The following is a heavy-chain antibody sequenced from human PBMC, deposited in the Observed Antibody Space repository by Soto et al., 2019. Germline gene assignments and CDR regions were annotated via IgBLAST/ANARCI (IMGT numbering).Heavy chain of an antibody. J-gene: IGHJ4*02. CDR3: ARDKITGLFDY. D-gene: IGHD2-8*02. Sequence: NPADTLCLTCTVSGGSISSYCCSWIRQPPGKGLEWIGYIYYSGSTNYNPSLKSRVTISVDTSKNQFSLKLSSVTAADTAVYYCARDKITGLFDYWGQGTLVTVS. CDR2: IYYSGST. CDR1: GGSISSYC. V-gene: IGHV4-59*01.